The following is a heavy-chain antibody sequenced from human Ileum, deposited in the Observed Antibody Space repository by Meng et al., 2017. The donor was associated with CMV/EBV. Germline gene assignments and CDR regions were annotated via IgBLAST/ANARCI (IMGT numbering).Heavy chain of an antibody. Sequence: QRQLQESAPGLVKPAETLSLPCTASGDPISSGSHSWAWFRQPPGKRLEWIGSMYFSGIADYNPSLKSRVTISLHATQKQFSLRLTSVTAADSAVYFCARDLTNKWFYYWGQGTLVTVSS. CDR1: GDPISSGSHS. J-gene: IGHJ4*02. D-gene: IGHD1-26*01. CDR3: ARDLTNKWFYY. CDR2: MYFSGIA. V-gene: IGHV4-39*07.